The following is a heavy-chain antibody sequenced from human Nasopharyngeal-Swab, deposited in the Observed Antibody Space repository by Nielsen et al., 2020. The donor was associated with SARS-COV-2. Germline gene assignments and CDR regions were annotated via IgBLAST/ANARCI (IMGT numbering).Heavy chain of an antibody. Sequence: WIRQPPGKGMEWVAVISYDGSNKYYADSVKSRFTISRDNSKNTLYLQMNSLRAEDTAVYYCARSEYSSSHWGQGTLVTVSS. CDR3: ARSEYSSSH. V-gene: IGHV3-30-3*01. J-gene: IGHJ4*02. D-gene: IGHD6-6*01. CDR2: ISYDGSNK.